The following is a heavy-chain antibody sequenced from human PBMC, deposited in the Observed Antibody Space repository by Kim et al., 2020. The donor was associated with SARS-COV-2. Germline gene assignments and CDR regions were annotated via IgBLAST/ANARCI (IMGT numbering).Heavy chain of an antibody. J-gene: IGHJ4*02. CDR2: ICYSGKT. V-gene: IGHV4-39*01. D-gene: IGHD1-1*01. CDR3: AAFNPQLVRLSFDD. Sequence: KGLESTVRICYSGKTAYYPSLRSRVTICVDTSKNQLSLQLSSVTAADTAVYYCAAFNPQLVRLSFDDWGQGSLVIVSS.